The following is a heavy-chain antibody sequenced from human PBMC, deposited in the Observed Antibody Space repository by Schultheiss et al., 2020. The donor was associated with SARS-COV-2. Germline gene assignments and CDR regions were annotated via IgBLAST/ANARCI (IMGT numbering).Heavy chain of an antibody. CDR3: AKDDYGDYVQYYFDY. J-gene: IGHJ4*02. V-gene: IGHV1-69*13. Sequence: SVKVSCKASGGTFSSYAISWVRQAPGQGLEWMGGIIPIFGTANYAQKFQGRVTITADESTSTAYMELSSLRSEDTAVYYCAKDDYGDYVQYYFDYWGQGTLVTVSS. CDR1: GGTFSSYA. D-gene: IGHD4-17*01. CDR2: IIPIFGTA.